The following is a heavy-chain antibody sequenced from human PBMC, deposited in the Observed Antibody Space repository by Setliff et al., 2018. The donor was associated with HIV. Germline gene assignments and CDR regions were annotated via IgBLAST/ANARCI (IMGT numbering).Heavy chain of an antibody. CDR1: GGFLSRSTYY. CDR2: IYNSGST. J-gene: IGHJ4*02. CDR3: ARRLYIGFFDY. D-gene: IGHD2-8*01. Sequence: SETLSLTCTVSGGFLSRSTYYWSWIRQHPGKGLDWIGYIYNSGSTYYNPSLKSRANISVDTSKNQFSLNLSSVTAADTAVYYCARRLYIGFFDYWGQGTLVTVSS. V-gene: IGHV4-31*03.